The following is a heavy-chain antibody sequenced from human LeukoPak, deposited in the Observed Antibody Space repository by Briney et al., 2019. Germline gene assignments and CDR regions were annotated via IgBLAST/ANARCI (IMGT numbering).Heavy chain of an antibody. Sequence: PGGSLRLSCAASGLTVSSNYMSSVRQAPGKGLEWVSVIYSGGSTYYADSVKGRFTISRDNSKNTLYLQMNSLRAEDTAVYYCASGIISGLINYWGQGTLVTVSS. CDR3: ASGIISGLINY. D-gene: IGHD3-16*01. J-gene: IGHJ4*02. V-gene: IGHV3-53*01. CDR2: IYSGGST. CDR1: GLTVSSNY.